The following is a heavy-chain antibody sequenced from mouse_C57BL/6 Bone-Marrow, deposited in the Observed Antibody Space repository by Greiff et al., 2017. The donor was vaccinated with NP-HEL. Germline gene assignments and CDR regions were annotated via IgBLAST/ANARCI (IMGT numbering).Heavy chain of an antibody. CDR1: GFTFSSYG. CDR2: ISSGGSYT. D-gene: IGHD2-5*01. J-gene: IGHJ2*01. CDR3: ARSYYSNYFDY. V-gene: IGHV5-6*01. Sequence: EVQGVESGGDLVKPGGSLKLSCAASGFTFSSYGMSWVRQTPDKGLEWVATISSGGSYTYYPDSVKGRFTISRDNAKNTLYLQMSSLKAEDTAMYYCARSYYSNYFDYWGQGTTLTVSS.